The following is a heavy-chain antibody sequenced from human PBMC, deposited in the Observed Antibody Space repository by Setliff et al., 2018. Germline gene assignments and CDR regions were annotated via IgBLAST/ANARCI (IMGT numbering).Heavy chain of an antibody. CDR3: ARDPGIAAAGTLWFDP. Sequence: SETLSLTCTVSGGSISRYYWSWIRQPAGKGLEWIGRIYTSGSTNYNPSRKSRVTMSVDTSKNQFSLKLSSVTAADTAVYYCARDPGIAAAGTLWFDPWGQGTLVTVSS. CDR1: GGSISRYY. V-gene: IGHV4-4*07. D-gene: IGHD6-13*01. CDR2: IYTSGST. J-gene: IGHJ5*02.